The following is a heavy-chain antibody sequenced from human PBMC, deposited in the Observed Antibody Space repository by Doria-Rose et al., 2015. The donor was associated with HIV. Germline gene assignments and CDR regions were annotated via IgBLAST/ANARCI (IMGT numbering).Heavy chain of an antibody. CDR2: IYYSGNT. CDR3: ARVVRYQLVPGAFDI. CDR1: GGSITGYY. Sequence: QVQLQESGPGLVKPSETLSLTCTVAGGSITGYYWSWMRQPPGKGLEWIGYIYYSGNTNYNPSLKSRVTISVDRSKNQFSLNLNPMTAADTAVYYCARVVRYQLVPGAFDIWGQGTKVTVSS. J-gene: IGHJ3*02. V-gene: IGHV4-59*01. D-gene: IGHD6-13*01.